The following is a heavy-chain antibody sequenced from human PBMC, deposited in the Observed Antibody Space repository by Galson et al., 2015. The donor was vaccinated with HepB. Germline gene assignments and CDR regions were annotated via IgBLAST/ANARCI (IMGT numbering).Heavy chain of an antibody. CDR1: GYTFTSYA. D-gene: IGHD6-19*01. V-gene: IGHV7-4-1*02. CDR3: ARDIAVAGPRRFWDY. CDR2: INTNTGNP. J-gene: IGHJ4*02. Sequence: SVKVSCKASGYTFTSYAMNWVRQAPGQGLEWMGWINTNTGNPTYAQGFTGRFVFSMDTSVSTAYLQISSLKAEDTAEYYCARDIAVAGPRRFWDYWGQGTLVTVSS.